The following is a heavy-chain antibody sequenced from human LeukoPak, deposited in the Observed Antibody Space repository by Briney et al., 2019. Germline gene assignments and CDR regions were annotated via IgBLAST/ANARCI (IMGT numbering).Heavy chain of an antibody. V-gene: IGHV1-18*01. Sequence: ASVKVSCKASGYTFTSYGISWVRQAPGQGLEWMGWISAYNGNTNYAQKLQGRVTMTTDTSTSTAYMELRSLRSDDTAVYYCARVGPHYCSSTSCYGDADYWGQGTLVTVSS. CDR2: ISAYNGNT. CDR1: GYTFTSYG. CDR3: ARVGPHYCSSTSCYGDADY. J-gene: IGHJ4*02. D-gene: IGHD2-2*01.